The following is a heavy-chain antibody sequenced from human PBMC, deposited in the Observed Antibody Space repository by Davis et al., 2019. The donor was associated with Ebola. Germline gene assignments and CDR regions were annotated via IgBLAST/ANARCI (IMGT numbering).Heavy chain of an antibody. CDR2: ISGSGGST. D-gene: IGHD1-7*01. CDR1: GFTFSDFA. V-gene: IGHV3-23*01. Sequence: GESLKISCEASGFTFSDFAMSWVRQAPGKGLEWVSAISGSGGSTYYADSVKGRFTISRDNSKNTLYLQMNSLRAEDTAVYYCAKNRNWNYDYFDYWGQGTLVTVSS. J-gene: IGHJ4*02. CDR3: AKNRNWNYDYFDY.